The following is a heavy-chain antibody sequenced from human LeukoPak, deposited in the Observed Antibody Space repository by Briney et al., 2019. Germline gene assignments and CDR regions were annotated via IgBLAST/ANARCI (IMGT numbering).Heavy chain of an antibody. CDR2: IYHSGST. CDR3: ARDSSIVGTTGAFDI. D-gene: IGHD1-26*01. CDR1: GGSISTHMW. V-gene: IGHV4-4*02. Sequence: SGTLSLTCTVSGGSISTHMWWSWVRKTPGKGLEWIGEIYHSGSTNYNPSLKSRVTISLDKSKNQFSLKLSSVTAADTAVYYCARDSSIVGTTGAFDIWGQGTMVTVSS. J-gene: IGHJ3*02.